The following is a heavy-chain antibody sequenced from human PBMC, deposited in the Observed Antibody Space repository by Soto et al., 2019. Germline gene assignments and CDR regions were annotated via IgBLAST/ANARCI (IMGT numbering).Heavy chain of an antibody. CDR1: GGTFSSYA. D-gene: IGHD3-3*02. CDR2: IIPIFGTA. Sequence: VASVKVSCKASGGTFSSYAISWVRQAPGQGLEWMGGIIPIFGTANYAQKFQGRVTITADESTSTAYMELSSLRSEDTAVYYCARAGHFWSGYWPPSFDYWGQGTLVTVSS. V-gene: IGHV1-69*13. CDR3: ARAGHFWSGYWPPSFDY. J-gene: IGHJ4*02.